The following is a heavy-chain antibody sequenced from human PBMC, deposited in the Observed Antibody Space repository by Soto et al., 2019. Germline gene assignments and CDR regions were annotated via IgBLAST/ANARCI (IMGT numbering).Heavy chain of an antibody. CDR1: GYTFTSYD. V-gene: IGHV1-8*01. Sequence: ASVKVSCKASGYTFTSYDINWVRQATGQGLEWMGWMNPNSGNTGYAQKFQGRVTMTRNTSISTAYMELSSLRSEDTAVYYCASAVSSRYYYYYYMDVWGKGTTVTVSS. J-gene: IGHJ6*03. CDR2: MNPNSGNT. CDR3: ASAVSSRYYYYYYMDV.